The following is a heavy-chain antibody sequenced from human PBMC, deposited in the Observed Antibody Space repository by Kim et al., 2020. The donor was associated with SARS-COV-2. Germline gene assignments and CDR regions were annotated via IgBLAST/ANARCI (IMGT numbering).Heavy chain of an antibody. D-gene: IGHD6-19*01. CDR3: ARGRGVVVAGTDLHY. V-gene: IGHV1-2*02. J-gene: IGHJ4*02. Sequence: ASVKVSCKASGYSFTAYYLHWVRQAPGQGLEWMGWINPTSGDTDSAQKFQGRVTMTRDTSITTAYMELSRLRSDDTAVYYCARGRGVVVAGTDLHYWGQGSLVTVSS. CDR2: INPTSGDT. CDR1: GYSFTAYY.